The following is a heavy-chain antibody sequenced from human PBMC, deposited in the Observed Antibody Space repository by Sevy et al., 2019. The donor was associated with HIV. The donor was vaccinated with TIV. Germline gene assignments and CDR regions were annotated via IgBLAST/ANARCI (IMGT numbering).Heavy chain of an antibody. J-gene: IGHJ4*02. D-gene: IGHD3-9*01. CDR3: VRDYYDILTGYYSIY. Sequence: GGSLRLSCAASGFTVSSNYMSWVRQAPGKGLEWVSVIYSGGSTYYADSVKGRFTISRDNSKNTLYLQMNSLRAEDTAVYYCVRDYYDILTGYYSIYWGQGTLVTVSS. CDR1: GFTVSSNY. CDR2: IYSGGST. V-gene: IGHV3-53*01.